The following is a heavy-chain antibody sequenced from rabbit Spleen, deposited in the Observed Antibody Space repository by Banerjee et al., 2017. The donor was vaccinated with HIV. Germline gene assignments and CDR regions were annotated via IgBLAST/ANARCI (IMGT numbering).Heavy chain of an antibody. CDR1: GFSFSTSDC. J-gene: IGHJ4*01. Sequence: QSLEESGGDLVKPGASLTLTCKASGFSFSTSDCMSWVRQAPGKGPEWIACIYTGSRGSIYYASWAKGRFTITKTSSTTVTLQMTSLTAADTATYFCARPNSDYYWGFKLWGPGTLVTVS. CDR2: IYTGSRGSI. D-gene: IGHD1-1*01. CDR3: ARPNSDYYWGFKL. V-gene: IGHV1S40*01.